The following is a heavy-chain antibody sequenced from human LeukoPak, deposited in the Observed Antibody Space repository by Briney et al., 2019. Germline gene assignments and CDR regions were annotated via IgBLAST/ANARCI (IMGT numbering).Heavy chain of an antibody. Sequence: KPSETLSLTCAVYGGSFSGYYWSWIRQPPGKGLEWIGEISHSGSTNYNPSLKSRVTISVDTSKNQFSLKLSSVTAADTAVYYCAAQYSGYVRLDYWGQGTLVTVS. CDR3: AAQYSGYVRLDY. CDR2: ISHSGST. V-gene: IGHV4-34*01. J-gene: IGHJ4*02. CDR1: GGSFSGYY. D-gene: IGHD5-12*01.